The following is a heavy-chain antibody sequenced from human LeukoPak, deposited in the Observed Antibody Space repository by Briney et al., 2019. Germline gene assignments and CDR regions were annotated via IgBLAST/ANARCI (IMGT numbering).Heavy chain of an antibody. Sequence: GASVKVSCKASGYTFIGYYMHWVRQAPGQGLEWMGWINPNSGGTNYAQKFQGRVTMTRDTSISTAYMELNRLRSDDTAVYYCASLYSGYDPFDYWGQGTLVTVSS. D-gene: IGHD5-12*01. V-gene: IGHV1-2*02. CDR1: GYTFIGYY. J-gene: IGHJ4*02. CDR2: INPNSGGT. CDR3: ASLYSGYDPFDY.